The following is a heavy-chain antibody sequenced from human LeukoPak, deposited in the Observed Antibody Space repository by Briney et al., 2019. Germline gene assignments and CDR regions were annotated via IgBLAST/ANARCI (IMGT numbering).Heavy chain of an antibody. V-gene: IGHV3-11*01. D-gene: IGHD5-12*01. J-gene: IGHJ4*02. Sequence: GGSLRLSCAASGFTFSDYYMSWIRQAPRKGLEWVSYISSSGSTIYYADSVKGRFTISRDNAKNSLYLQMNSLRAEDTAVYYCARDRSVATINPDYWGQGTLVTVSS. CDR1: GFTFSDYY. CDR2: ISSSGSTI. CDR3: ARDRSVATINPDY.